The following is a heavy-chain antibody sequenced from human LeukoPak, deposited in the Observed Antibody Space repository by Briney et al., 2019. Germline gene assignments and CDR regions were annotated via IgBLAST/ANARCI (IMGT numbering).Heavy chain of an antibody. CDR1: GLTFSSYG. CDR3: AKAVEMATITSSY. CDR2: IRYDGSNK. V-gene: IGHV3-30*02. D-gene: IGHD5-24*01. J-gene: IGHJ4*02. Sequence: GGSLRLSCAASGLTFSSYGMHWVRQAPGKGLEWVAFIRYDGSNKYYADSVKGRFTISRDNSKNTLYLQMNSLRAEDTAVYYCAKAVEMATITSSYWGQGTLVTVSS.